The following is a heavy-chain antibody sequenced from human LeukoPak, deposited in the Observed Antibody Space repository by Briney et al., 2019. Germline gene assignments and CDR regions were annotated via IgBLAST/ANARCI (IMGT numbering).Heavy chain of an antibody. CDR1: GYTFTSYA. CDR2: INAGNGNT. D-gene: IGHD2-2*02. V-gene: IGHV1-3*01. J-gene: IGHJ6*04. Sequence: ASVKVSCKASGYTFTSYAMHWVRQAPGQRLEWMGWINAGNGNTKYSQKFQGRVTITRDTSASTAYMELSSLRSEDTAVYYCAREGLVVPAAIYYGMDVWGKGTTGTVSS. CDR3: AREGLVVPAAIYYGMDV.